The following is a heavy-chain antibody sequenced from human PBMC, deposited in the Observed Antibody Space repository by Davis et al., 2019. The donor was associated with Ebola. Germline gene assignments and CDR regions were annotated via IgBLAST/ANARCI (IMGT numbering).Heavy chain of an antibody. Sequence: PGGSLRLSCAASGFTFSSYGMHWVRQAPGKGLEWVAVISYDGSNKYYADSVKGRFTISRDNSKNTLYLQMNSLRSDDTAVYYCARVGVLYSSSNWFDPWGQGTLVTVSS. CDR3: ARVGVLYSSSNWFDP. CDR2: ISYDGSNK. CDR1: GFTFSSYG. J-gene: IGHJ5*02. D-gene: IGHD6-6*01. V-gene: IGHV3-30*03.